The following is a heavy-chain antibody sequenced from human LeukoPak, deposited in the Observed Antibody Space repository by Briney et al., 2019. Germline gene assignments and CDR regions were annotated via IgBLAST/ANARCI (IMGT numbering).Heavy chain of an antibody. CDR3: ARGGRDGYNFQDY. CDR2: INHSGST. CDR1: GGSFSGYY. D-gene: IGHD5-24*01. J-gene: IGHJ4*02. V-gene: IGHV4-34*01. Sequence: SSETLSLTCAVYGGSFSGYYWSWTRQPPGKGLEWIGEINHSGSTNYNPSLKSRVTISVDTSKNQFSLKLSSVTAADTAVYYCARGGRDGYNFQDYWGRGTLVTVSS.